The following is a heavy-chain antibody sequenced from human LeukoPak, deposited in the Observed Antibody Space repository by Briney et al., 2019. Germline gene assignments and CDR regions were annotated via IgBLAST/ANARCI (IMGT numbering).Heavy chain of an antibody. CDR3: ARHDYGGNSGDY. CDR2: ISGSGGST. D-gene: IGHD4-23*01. CDR1: GFTFAGYA. V-gene: IGHV3-23*01. J-gene: IGHJ4*02. Sequence: SGGSLRLSCAASGFTFAGYAMSWVRQAPGKGLEWVSGISGSGGSTYYADSVKGRFTISRDNAKNSLYLQMNSLRDEDTAVYYCARHDYGGNSGDYWGQGTLVTVSS.